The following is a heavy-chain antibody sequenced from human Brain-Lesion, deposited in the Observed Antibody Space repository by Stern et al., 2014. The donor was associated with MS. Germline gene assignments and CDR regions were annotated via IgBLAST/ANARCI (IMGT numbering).Heavy chain of an antibody. CDR2: IYYSGNT. D-gene: IGHD2-15*01. V-gene: IGHV4-39*01. J-gene: IGHJ5*02. Sequence: VQLVESGPGLVKPSETLSLTCTVAGGSVSSTSYAWAWIRQPPGKGLEWIGTIYYSGNTYYSPSLKSRLTISLYTSTNQFSLRLRSVTAADTAVYYCAGEEDIRYCSGGSCTGNWFDPWGQGTLVTVSS. CDR1: GGSVSSTSYA. CDR3: AGEEDIRYCSGGSCTGNWFDP.